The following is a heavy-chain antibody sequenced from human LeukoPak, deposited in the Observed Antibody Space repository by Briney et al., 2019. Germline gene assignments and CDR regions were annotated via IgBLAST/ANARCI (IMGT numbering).Heavy chain of an antibody. J-gene: IGHJ6*03. CDR3: ARMTAFVGVTYYMDV. V-gene: IGHV4-59*01. Sequence: SETLSLTCTVSGGSISSYYWSWIRQPPGKGLEWIGYIYYSGSTNYNPSLKSRVTISVDTSKNQFSLRLSSVTAADTAVYYCARMTAFVGVTYYMDVWGRGTTVTVSS. CDR2: IYYSGST. CDR1: GGSISSYY. D-gene: IGHD3-16*01.